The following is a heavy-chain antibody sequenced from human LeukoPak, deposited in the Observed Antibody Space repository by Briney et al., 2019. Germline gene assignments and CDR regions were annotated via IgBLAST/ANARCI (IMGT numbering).Heavy chain of an antibody. J-gene: IGHJ5*02. D-gene: IGHD1-1*01. V-gene: IGHV4-61*02. CDR2: IYTSGST. CDR3: ARHLPTGT. Sequence: SQTLSLTCTVSGGSISSGSYYWSWIRQPAGKGLEWIGRIYTSGSTNYNPSLKSRVTISVDTSKNQFSLKLSSVTAADTAVYYCARHLPTGTWGQGTLVTVSS. CDR1: GGSISSGSYY.